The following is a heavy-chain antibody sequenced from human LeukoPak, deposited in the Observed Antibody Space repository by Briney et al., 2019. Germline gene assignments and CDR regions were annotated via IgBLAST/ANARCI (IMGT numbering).Heavy chain of an antibody. D-gene: IGHD6-19*01. J-gene: IGHJ6*02. Sequence: SETLSLTCAVYGGSFSGYYWSWIRQPPGKGLEWIGGINHSGSTNYNPSLKSRVTISVDTSKNQFSLKLSSVTAADTAVYYCARGVPGSGLFWYYYYGMDVWGQGTTVTVSS. V-gene: IGHV4-34*01. CDR1: GGSFSGYY. CDR3: ARGVPGSGLFWYYYYGMDV. CDR2: INHSGST.